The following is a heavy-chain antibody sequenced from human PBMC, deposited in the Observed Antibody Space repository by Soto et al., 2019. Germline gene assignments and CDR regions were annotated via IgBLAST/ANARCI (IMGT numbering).Heavy chain of an antibody. V-gene: IGHV3-30*18. CDR3: AKANSPSRRGITIFGVVSAYYYYYGMDV. CDR2: ISYDGSNK. D-gene: IGHD3-3*01. Sequence: SLRLSCAASGFTFSSYGMHWVRQAPGKGLEWVAVISYDGSNKYYADSVKGRFTISRDNSKNTLYLQMNSLRAEDTAVYYCAKANSPSRRGITIFGVVSAYYYYYGMDVWGQGTTVTVSS. CDR1: GFTFSSYG. J-gene: IGHJ6*02.